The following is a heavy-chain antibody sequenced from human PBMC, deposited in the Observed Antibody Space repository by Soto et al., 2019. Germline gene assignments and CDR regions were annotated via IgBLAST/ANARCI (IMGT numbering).Heavy chain of an antibody. CDR2: IFDSATT. D-gene: IGHD3-9*01. CDR3: ARGMAEEQIFYYFDY. J-gene: IGHJ4*02. V-gene: IGHV4-59*01. Sequence: PSETLSLTCTVSGGSISNYYWSWIRQPTGKGLEWIGYIFDSATTTYNPSLKNRVTISVDASKSQFYLKLRSVTAADTAVYYCARGMAEEQIFYYFDYWGQGALVTVSS. CDR1: GGSISNYY.